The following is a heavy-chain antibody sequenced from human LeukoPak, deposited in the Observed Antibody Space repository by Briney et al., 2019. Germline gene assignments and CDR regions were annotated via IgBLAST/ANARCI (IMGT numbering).Heavy chain of an antibody. D-gene: IGHD3-22*01. J-gene: IGHJ5*02. V-gene: IGHV3-21*01. CDR1: GFTFSSYS. CDR3: AGVYYDSSGYYPNWFDP. Sequence: GGSLRLSCVASGFTFSSYSMNWVRQAPGKGLEWVSSISSSSSYIYYADSVKGRFTISRDNAKNSLYLQMNSLRAEDTAVYYCAGVYYDSSGYYPNWFDPWGQGTLVTVSS. CDR2: ISSSSSYI.